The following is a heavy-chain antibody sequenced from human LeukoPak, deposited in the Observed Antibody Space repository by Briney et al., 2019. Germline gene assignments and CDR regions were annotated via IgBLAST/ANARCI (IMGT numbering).Heavy chain of an antibody. Sequence: GASVKVSCRASGYTFTSYAMHWVRQAPGQRLEWMGWINAGNDNTKYSQKFQGRVTITRDTSASTAYMELSSLRSEGTAVYYCARVNPLLLWFGELFSGWGQGTLVTVSS. J-gene: IGHJ4*02. CDR3: ARVNPLLLWFGELFSG. D-gene: IGHD3-10*01. V-gene: IGHV1-3*01. CDR2: INAGNDNT. CDR1: GYTFTSYA.